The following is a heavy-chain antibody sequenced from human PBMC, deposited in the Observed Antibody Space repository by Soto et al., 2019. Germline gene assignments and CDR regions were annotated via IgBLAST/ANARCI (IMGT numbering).Heavy chain of an antibody. J-gene: IGHJ4*02. CDR3: AAAPRY. D-gene: IGHD2-15*01. CDR1: GGSISNYY. Sequence: QVQLQESGPGLVKPSETLSLTCTVSGGSISNYYWSWVRQPPGKGLEWIGYIYDSGSTNYNPSLKSXLTTPVDTSKTQGARGRASVTAADTAVYYCAAAPRYWGQGTLVTVSS. V-gene: IGHV4-59*01. CDR2: IYDSGST.